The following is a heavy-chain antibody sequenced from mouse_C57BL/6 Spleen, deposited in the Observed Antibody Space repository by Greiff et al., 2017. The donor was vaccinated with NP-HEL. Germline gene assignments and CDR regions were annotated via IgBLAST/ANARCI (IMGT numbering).Heavy chain of an antibody. J-gene: IGHJ3*01. D-gene: IGHD2-10*01. CDR2: ISSGSSTI. V-gene: IGHV5-17*01. Sequence: EVKVVESGGGLVKPGGSLKLSCAASGFTFSDYGMHWVRQAPEKGLEWVAYISSGSSTIYYADTVKGRFTISRDNAKNTLFLQMTSLRSEDTAMYYCATSYGPAWFAYWGQGTLVTVSA. CDR1: GFTFSDYG. CDR3: ATSYGPAWFAY.